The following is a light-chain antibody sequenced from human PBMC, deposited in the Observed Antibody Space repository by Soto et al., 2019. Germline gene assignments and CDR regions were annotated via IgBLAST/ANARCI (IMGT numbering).Light chain of an antibody. CDR3: GSWDSSLRAYV. Sequence: QCVLRHPPSVLSAPGHRVTISCSGSSSNIGGNSVSWYKQLPGTAPKLLIYDDDKRPSGIPERFSGSTSGTSATLGITGFQTGDDGAYYCGSWDSSLRAYVFGTGAKVTVL. CDR2: DDD. V-gene: IGLV1-51*01. CDR1: SSNIGGNS. J-gene: IGLJ1*01.